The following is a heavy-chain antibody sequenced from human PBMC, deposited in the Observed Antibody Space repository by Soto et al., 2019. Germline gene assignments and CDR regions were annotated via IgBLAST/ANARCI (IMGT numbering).Heavy chain of an antibody. J-gene: IGHJ4*02. CDR1: GYSLTRYG. D-gene: IGHD6-19*01. CDR2: ISAYNGNT. V-gene: IGHV1-18*01. CDR3: ARGIAVVY. Sequence: ASVKVSCKTAGYSLTRYGGSWVRQAPGQGLEWMGWISAYNGNTNYAQKLQGRVTMTTDTSTSTAYMELRSLRSDDTAVYYCARGIAVVYWGQATLVTLSS.